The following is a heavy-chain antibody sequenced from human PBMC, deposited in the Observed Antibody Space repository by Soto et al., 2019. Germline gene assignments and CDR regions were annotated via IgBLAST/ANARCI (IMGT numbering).Heavy chain of an antibody. CDR2: INHSGST. D-gene: IGHD1-26*01. V-gene: IGHV4-34*01. CDR3: ARMVPPGTLDY. Sequence: PSETLSLTCAVYGGSFSGYYWSWIRQPPGKGLEWIGEINHSGSTNYNPSLKSRVTISVDTSKNQFSLKLSSVTAADTAVYYCARMVPPGTLDYWGQGTLVTVSS. J-gene: IGHJ4*02. CDR1: GGSFSGYY.